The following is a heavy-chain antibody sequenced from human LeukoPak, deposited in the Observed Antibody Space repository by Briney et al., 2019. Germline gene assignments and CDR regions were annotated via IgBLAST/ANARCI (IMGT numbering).Heavy chain of an antibody. CDR2: MNPNSGNT. D-gene: IGHD3-22*01. J-gene: IGHJ6*03. Sequence: ASVKVSCKASGYTFTSYDINWVRQATGQGLEWMGWMNPNSGNTGYAQKFQGRVTMNRNTSISTAYMELSSLRSEDTAVYYCARDRESGYYARTVYYMDVWGKGTTVTVSS. CDR1: GYTFTSYD. CDR3: ARDRESGYYARTVYYMDV. V-gene: IGHV1-8*01.